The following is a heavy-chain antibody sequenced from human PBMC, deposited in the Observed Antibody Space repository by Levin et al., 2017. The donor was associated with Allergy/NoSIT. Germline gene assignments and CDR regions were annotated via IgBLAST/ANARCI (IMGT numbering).Heavy chain of an antibody. CDR3: ARIHCSGGSCYLGDYYYYYMDV. J-gene: IGHJ6*03. CDR2: ISSSSSYI. V-gene: IGHV3-21*01. Sequence: GGSLRLSCAASGFTFSSYSMNWVRQAPGKGLEWVSSISSSSSYIYYADSVKGRFTISRDNAKNSLYLQMNSLRAEDTAVYYCARIHCSGGSCYLGDYYYYYMDVWGKGTTVTVSS. CDR1: GFTFSSYS. D-gene: IGHD2-15*01.